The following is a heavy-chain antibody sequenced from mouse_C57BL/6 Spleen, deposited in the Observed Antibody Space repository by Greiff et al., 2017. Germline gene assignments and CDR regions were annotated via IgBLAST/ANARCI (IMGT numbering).Heavy chain of an antibody. J-gene: IGHJ2*01. V-gene: IGHV1-50*01. Sequence: QVQLQQPGAELVKPGASVKLSCKASGYTFTSYWMQWVKQRPGQGLEWIGEIDPSDSYTNYNQKFKGKATLTVDTSSSTAYMQLSSLTSEDSAVYYCARFWNFDYWGQGTTLTVSS. CDR3: ARFWNFDY. CDR2: IDPSDSYT. CDR1: GYTFTSYW.